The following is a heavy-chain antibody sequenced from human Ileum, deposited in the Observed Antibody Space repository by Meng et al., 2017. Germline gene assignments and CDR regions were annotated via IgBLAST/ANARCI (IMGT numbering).Heavy chain of an antibody. CDR3: AAQHTSSGGGYGWFDP. J-gene: IGHJ5*02. CDR2: ITYTGNS. CDR1: GDSVSSSSYF. Sequence: QLQLQGSCPGLVKPSETLSLTCIASGDSVSSSSYFWVWMRQPPGKGLEYIGGITYTGNSFFNPSLNPSLKTRLSTSFDTSKNQFSLKVNAVIAADTAVYYCAAQHTSSGGGYGWFDPWGQGILVTVSS. V-gene: IGHV4-39*01. D-gene: IGHD6-13*01.